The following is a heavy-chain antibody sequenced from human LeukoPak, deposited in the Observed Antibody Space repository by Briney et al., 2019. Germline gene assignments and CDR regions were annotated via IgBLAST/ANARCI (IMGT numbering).Heavy chain of an antibody. CDR1: GYTFTGYY. CDR3: ARGSIVPAAIT. D-gene: IGHD2-2*02. J-gene: IGHJ5*02. V-gene: IGHV1-2*02. Sequence: ASVKVSCKASGYTFTGYYIHWVRQAPGQGLEWMGWINPNSGDTSYPQKFQGSVTMTRDTSISTAYMELSSLRSDDTAVYYCARGSIVPAAITWGQGTLVTVSS. CDR2: INPNSGDT.